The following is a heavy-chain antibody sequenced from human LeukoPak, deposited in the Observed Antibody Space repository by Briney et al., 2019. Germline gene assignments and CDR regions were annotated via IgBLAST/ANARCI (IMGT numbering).Heavy chain of an antibody. CDR1: GFTFSSYS. CDR3: ARVKAVSEDWTAIQPDYYYYVDV. Sequence: GGSLRLSCAASGFTFSSYSMNWVRQAPGKGLGWVSSISSSSSYIYYADSVKGRFTISRDNAKNSLYLQMNSLRAEDTAVYYCARVKAVSEDWTAIQPDYYYYVDVWGKGTTVTVSS. D-gene: IGHD5-18*01. CDR2: ISSSSSYI. J-gene: IGHJ6*03. V-gene: IGHV3-21*01.